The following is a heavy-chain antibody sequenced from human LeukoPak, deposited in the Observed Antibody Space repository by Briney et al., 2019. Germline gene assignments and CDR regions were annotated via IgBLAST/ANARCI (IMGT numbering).Heavy chain of an antibody. CDR1: GGSISSGSYY. CDR3: ARTGGGYYYYYMDV. J-gene: IGHJ6*03. V-gene: IGHV4-61*02. D-gene: IGHD3-16*01. CDR2: IYTSGST. Sequence: PSETLSLTCTVSGGSISSGSYYWCWIRQPAGKGLEWIGRIYTSGSTNYNPSLKSRVTISVDTSKNQFSLKLSSVTAADTAVYYCARTGGGYYYYYMDVWGKGTTVTVSS.